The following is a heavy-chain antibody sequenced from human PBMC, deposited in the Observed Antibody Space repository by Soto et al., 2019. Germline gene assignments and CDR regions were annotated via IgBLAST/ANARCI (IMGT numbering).Heavy chain of an antibody. CDR2: ISYDGSNK. CDR3: AREAPDYGSALTY. J-gene: IGHJ4*02. Sequence: GGSLRLSCAASGFTFGSYAMHWVRQAPGKGLEWVAVISYDGSNKYYADSVKGRFTISRDNSKNTLYLQMNSLRAEDTAVYYCAREAPDYGSALTYWGQGTLVTVSS. V-gene: IGHV3-30-3*01. D-gene: IGHD3-10*01. CDR1: GFTFGSYA.